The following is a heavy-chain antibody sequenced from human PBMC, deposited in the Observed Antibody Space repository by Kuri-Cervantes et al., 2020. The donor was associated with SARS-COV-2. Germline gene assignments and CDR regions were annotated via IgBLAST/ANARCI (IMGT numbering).Heavy chain of an antibody. Sequence: GGSLRLSCAASGFTFSSYWMSWVRQAPGKGLEWVANIKQDGSEKYYVDSVKGRFTISRDNAKNSLYLQMNSLRAEDTVVYYCARRITIFGVVIIRRWFDPWGQGTLVTVSS. D-gene: IGHD3-3*01. CDR3: ARRITIFGVVIIRRWFDP. J-gene: IGHJ5*02. CDR2: IKQDGSEK. CDR1: GFTFSSYW. V-gene: IGHV3-7*01.